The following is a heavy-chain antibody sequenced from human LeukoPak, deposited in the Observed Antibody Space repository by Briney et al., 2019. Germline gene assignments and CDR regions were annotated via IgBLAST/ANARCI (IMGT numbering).Heavy chain of an antibody. CDR3: ARDNGFSLFAT. CDR2: INSDGYST. CDR1: GFTITPYW. Sequence: PGGSLRLSCAASGFTITPYWMHWVRQVPGKGLVWVSRINSDGYSTNYADSVKGRFTISRDNAKNTLYLQINNLRAVDTAVYYCARDNGFSLFATWGPGTLVTVSS. J-gene: IGHJ5*02. D-gene: IGHD5-18*01. V-gene: IGHV3-74*01.